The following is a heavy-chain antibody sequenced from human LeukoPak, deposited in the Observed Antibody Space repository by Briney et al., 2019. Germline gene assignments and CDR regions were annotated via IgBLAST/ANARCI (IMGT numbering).Heavy chain of an antibody. CDR1: GYTFTRYG. V-gene: IGHV1-18*01. D-gene: IGHD3-10*01. CDR2: ISPNNGNT. J-gene: IGHJ5*02. Sequence: ASVKVSCKASGYTFTRYGISWVRQAPGQGLEWMGWISPNNGNTNYAQELQGRVTMTTDTSTSTAYMDMRSLRTDDTAVYYCARTVVGGGMSWFDPWGQGTVVTVSS. CDR3: ARTVVGGGMSWFDP.